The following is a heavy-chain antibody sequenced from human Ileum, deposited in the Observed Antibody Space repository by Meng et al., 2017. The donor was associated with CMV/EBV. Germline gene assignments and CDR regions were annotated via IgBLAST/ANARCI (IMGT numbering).Heavy chain of an antibody. CDR2: INPNSGGT. CDR1: GDTFSGYY. D-gene: IGHD2-2*02. J-gene: IGHJ6*02. CDR3: ARFKVCSSSSCYKGVYDYYGMDV. Sequence: ASVKVSCKASGDTFSGYYMHWVRQAPGQGLEWMGRINPNSGGTNYAQKFQGRVTMTRDTSISTAYMELSRMRSDDTAVYYCARFKVCSSSSCYKGVYDYYGMDVWDQGTTDTVSS. V-gene: IGHV1-2*02.